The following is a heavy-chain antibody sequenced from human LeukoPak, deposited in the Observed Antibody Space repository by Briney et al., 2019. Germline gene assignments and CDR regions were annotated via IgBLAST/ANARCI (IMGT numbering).Heavy chain of an antibody. CDR1: GGSISIYY. Sequence: PSETLSLTCTVSGGSISIYYWSWIRQPPGKGLEWIGYIYYTGSTKYNPSLKSRVTISVDTSKNQFSLNLSSVTAADTAVYYCASTYSISSGLNWWGQGTLVTVSS. CDR3: ASTYSISSGLNW. D-gene: IGHD6-6*01. CDR2: IYYTGST. V-gene: IGHV4-59*01. J-gene: IGHJ4*02.